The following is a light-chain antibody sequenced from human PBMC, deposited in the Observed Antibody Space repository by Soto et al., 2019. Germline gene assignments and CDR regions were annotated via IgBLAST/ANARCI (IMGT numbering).Light chain of an antibody. J-gene: IGKJ1*01. V-gene: IGKV1-6*01. CDR2: ASS. CDR3: LQDFKYPRT. Sequence: AIQMTQSPSSLSASVGDRVTITCRASQDIRTELGWYQQRPGAAPKLLIYASSNLQSGVPSRFSGSGSGTDFTLTINSLQPEDFAPYYCLQDFKYPRTFGQGTKVEIK. CDR1: QDIRTE.